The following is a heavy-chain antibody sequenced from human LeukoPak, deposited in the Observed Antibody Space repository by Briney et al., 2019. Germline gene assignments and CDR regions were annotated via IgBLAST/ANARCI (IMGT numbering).Heavy chain of an antibody. CDR3: ARAFGPRGYSGHVEFDY. V-gene: IGHV3-48*03. J-gene: IGHJ4*02. D-gene: IGHD5-12*01. CDR2: IGSSGNTI. Sequence: GGSLRLSCAASGFTFSSYEMNWVRQAPGKGLEWVSYIGSSGNTIYYADSVKGRFTISRDNAKNSLYLQMNSLRAEDTAVYYCARAFGPRGYSGHVEFDYWGQGTLVTVSS. CDR1: GFTFSSYE.